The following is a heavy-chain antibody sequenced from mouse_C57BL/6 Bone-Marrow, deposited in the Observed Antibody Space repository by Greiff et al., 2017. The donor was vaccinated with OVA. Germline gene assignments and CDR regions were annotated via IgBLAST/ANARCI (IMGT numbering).Heavy chain of an antibody. CDR3: PIYYGTPYFDY. J-gene: IGHJ2*01. V-gene: IGHV14-3*01. Sequence: EVQGVESVAELVRPGASVKLSCTASGFNIKNTYMHWVKQRPEQGLEWIGRIDPANGNTKYAPKFQGKATITADTSSNTAYLQLSSLTSEDTAIYYCPIYYGTPYFDYWGQGTTLTVSS. CDR1: GFNIKNTY. CDR2: IDPANGNT. D-gene: IGHD2-1*01.